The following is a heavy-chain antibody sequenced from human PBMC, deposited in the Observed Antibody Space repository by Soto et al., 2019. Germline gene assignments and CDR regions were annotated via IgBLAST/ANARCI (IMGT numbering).Heavy chain of an antibody. D-gene: IGHD3-10*01. CDR3: ARKHMVLDAFDI. Sequence: PPGKGLEWIGEINHSGSTNYDPSLKSRVTISVDTSKNQFSLKLSSVTAADTAVYYCARKHMVLDAFDIWGQGTTVTVSS. CDR2: INHSGST. J-gene: IGHJ3*02. V-gene: IGHV4-34*01.